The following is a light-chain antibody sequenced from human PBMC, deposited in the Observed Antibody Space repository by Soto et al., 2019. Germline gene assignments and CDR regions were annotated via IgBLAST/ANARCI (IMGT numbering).Light chain of an antibody. Sequence: VLTQSPATLSLSPVERATLSCRASLNVNSYLAWYQQKPGQAPRLLIYDASNRAAGIPSTFSGSGSGTEFSLTISNLQPDDFATYYCQHYNSYSEAFGQGTKVDNK. CDR1: LNVNSY. CDR2: DAS. V-gene: IGKV3-11*01. J-gene: IGKJ1*01. CDR3: QHYNSYSEA.